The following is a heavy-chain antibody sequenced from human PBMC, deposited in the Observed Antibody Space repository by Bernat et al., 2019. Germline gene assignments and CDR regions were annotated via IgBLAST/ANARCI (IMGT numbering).Heavy chain of an antibody. CDR1: GLTVSSNY. V-gene: IGHV3-66*01. CDR3: ERNQVIVAVGGVKDTSRGENNAALDS. Sequence: EVHLVESGGGLVQPGGSLRLSCVASGLTVSSNYMFWVRQAPGKGLERVSVIYSGGSTYYADSVKGRFTITRDNSKNTLYLQMNTLRAEDTAVYYCERNQVIVAVGGVKDTSRGENNAALDSWGQGTMVTVSS. D-gene: IGHD2-15*01. CDR2: IYSGGST. J-gene: IGHJ3*02.